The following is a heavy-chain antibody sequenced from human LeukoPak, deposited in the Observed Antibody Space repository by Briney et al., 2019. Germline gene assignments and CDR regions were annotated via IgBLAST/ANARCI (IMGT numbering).Heavy chain of an antibody. CDR2: IIPIFGTA. V-gene: IGHV1-69*13. CDR3: ARGEIAAAGTYYYYGMDV. Sequence: VASVKVSCKASGGTFSSYAISWARQAPGQGLERMGGIIPIFGTANYAQRFQGRVTITADESTSTAYMELSSLRSEDTAVYYCARGEIAAAGTYYYYGMDVWGQGTTVTVSS. D-gene: IGHD6-13*01. CDR1: GGTFSSYA. J-gene: IGHJ6*02.